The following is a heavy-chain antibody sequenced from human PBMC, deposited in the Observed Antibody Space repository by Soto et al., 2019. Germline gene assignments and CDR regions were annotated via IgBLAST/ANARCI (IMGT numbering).Heavy chain of an antibody. J-gene: IGHJ4*02. CDR1: GGSMSPYY. Sequence: SSETLSLTCIVSGGSMSPYYWSWIRQAPGVGLEWIAYVYYSGYTHYNPSLKSRVTISVDTSKNQFSLKLTSVTAADTAVYCCAGGLAPVELDYWGPGALVTVSS. D-gene: IGHD6-19*01. CDR3: AGGLAPVELDY. V-gene: IGHV4-59*03. CDR2: VYYSGYT.